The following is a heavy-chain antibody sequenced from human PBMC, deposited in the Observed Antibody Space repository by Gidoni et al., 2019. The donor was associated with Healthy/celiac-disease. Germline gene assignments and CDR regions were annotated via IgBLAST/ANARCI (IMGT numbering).Heavy chain of an antibody. D-gene: IGHD3-22*01. CDR1: GGSISSYY. Sequence: QVQLQESGPGLVKPSETLSLTCTVSGGSISSYYWGWIRQPPGKGLEWIGYIYYSGRTNYNPSLKSRVTISVDTSKNQFSRKLSSVTAADTAVYYCARGRKYYYDSSGYYYFDYWGQGTLVTVSS. CDR2: IYYSGRT. V-gene: IGHV4-59*01. CDR3: ARGRKYYYDSSGYYYFDY. J-gene: IGHJ4*02.